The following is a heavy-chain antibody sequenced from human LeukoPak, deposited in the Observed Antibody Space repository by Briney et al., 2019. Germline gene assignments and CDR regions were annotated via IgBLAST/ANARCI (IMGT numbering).Heavy chain of an antibody. CDR1: GFTFSSYG. CDR2: ISYDESNM. V-gene: IGHV3-30*19. D-gene: IGHD6-13*01. Sequence: GGSLRLSCAASGFTFSSYGMHWVRHAPGKGLEWVSFISYDESNMYYADSVKGRFTISRDNSKNTLYLQMNSLRGEDTAVYYCAKSEGSSWVDYWGQGTLVTVSS. CDR3: AKSEGSSWVDY. J-gene: IGHJ4*02.